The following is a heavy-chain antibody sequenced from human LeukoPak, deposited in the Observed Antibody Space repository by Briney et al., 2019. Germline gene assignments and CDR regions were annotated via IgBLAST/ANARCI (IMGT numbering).Heavy chain of an antibody. J-gene: IGHJ6*02. CDR3: ARSIGLTGGGVDV. Sequence: GGSLRLSCAASGFTFSDYNMNWVRQAPGKGLEWVSYITDSGNTIHYADSVKGRFTISRDNAKNSLYLQMNSLRAEDTVVYYCARSIGLTGGGVDVWGQGTTVNVSS. D-gene: IGHD3-9*01. V-gene: IGHV3-11*01. CDR2: ITDSGNTI. CDR1: GFTFSDYN.